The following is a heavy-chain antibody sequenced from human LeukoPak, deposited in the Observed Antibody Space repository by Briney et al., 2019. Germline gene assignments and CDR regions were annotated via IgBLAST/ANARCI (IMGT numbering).Heavy chain of an antibody. CDR2: MHDSGST. V-gene: IGHV4-30-4*07. Sequence: PSETLSLTCAVSGGSITSGGYSWSWIRQTPGKGLEWIAYMHDSGSTYYNPSLKSRIIISLDTSKNQVSLKLRSVTAADTAVYYCARGGDYSNYVGNWFDPWGQGTLVTVSS. CDR3: ARGGDYSNYVGNWFDP. D-gene: IGHD4-11*01. J-gene: IGHJ5*02. CDR1: GGSITSGGYS.